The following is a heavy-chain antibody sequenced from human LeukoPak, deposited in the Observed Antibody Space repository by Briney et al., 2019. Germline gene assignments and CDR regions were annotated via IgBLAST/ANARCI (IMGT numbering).Heavy chain of an antibody. J-gene: IGHJ4*02. Sequence: GGSLRLSCATSEFTFTNYWMSWVRQAPGRGLEWVTTTNNYGNEKYHVDSVKGRFTISRDNAKNSLDLQMNNLRVEDTAVYYCVRGDIDYWGQGALVTVSS. CDR1: EFTFTNYW. V-gene: IGHV3-7*01. CDR2: TNNYGNEK. D-gene: IGHD5-24*01. CDR3: VRGDIDY.